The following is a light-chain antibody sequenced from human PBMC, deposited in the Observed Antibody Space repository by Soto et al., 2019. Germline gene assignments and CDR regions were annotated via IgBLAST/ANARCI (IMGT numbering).Light chain of an antibody. J-gene: IGKJ2*01. Sequence: EIVLTQSPGTLSLPPGGRATLSSRASQSVSATYLAWYQQRPGRAPRLLIYGASTRAPGIPDRFSGSGSGTDFTLTISRLQPEDFAVYYCQHYASSPMYTFGQGTKLDNK. CDR2: GAS. V-gene: IGKV3-20*01. CDR3: QHYASSPMYT. CDR1: QSVSATY.